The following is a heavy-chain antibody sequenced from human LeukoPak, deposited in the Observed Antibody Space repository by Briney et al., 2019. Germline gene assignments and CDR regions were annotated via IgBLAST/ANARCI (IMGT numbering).Heavy chain of an antibody. Sequence: SETLSLTCSVSGGSFSSYFWSWVRQPAGKGLEWIGRIYPSGNTNYNPSLKSRVTISVDTSKNQFSLKLSSVTAADTAVYYCARGRSTNYYGSGSYLNRGRWFDPWGQGTLVTVSS. J-gene: IGHJ5*02. CDR2: IYPSGNT. CDR1: GGSFSSYF. D-gene: IGHD3-10*01. CDR3: ARGRSTNYYGSGSYLNRGRWFDP. V-gene: IGHV4-4*07.